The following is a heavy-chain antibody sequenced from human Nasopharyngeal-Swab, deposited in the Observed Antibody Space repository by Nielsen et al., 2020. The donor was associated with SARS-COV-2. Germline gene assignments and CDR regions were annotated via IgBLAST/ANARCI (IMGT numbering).Heavy chain of an antibody. CDR1: GFTFSSYA. CDR3: ASAEYSGLGY. CDR2: ISGSGGST. Sequence: GESLKISCAASGFTFSSYAMSWVRQAPGKGLEWVSSISGSGGSTYYAHSVKGRFTISRDNSKNTLYLQMNSLRDEDTAVYYCASAEYSGLGYWGQGTLVTVSS. V-gene: IGHV3-23*01. D-gene: IGHD2/OR15-2a*01. J-gene: IGHJ4*02.